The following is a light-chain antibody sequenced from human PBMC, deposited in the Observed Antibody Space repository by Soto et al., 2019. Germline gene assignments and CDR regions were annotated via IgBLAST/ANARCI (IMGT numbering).Light chain of an antibody. V-gene: IGLV2-14*01. Sequence: QSALTQPASVSGSPGQSITISCAGTASDIGAYNYVSWYQQHPGKAPKLMIYGVSNRPSGVSGRFFGSKSGNTASLTISGLQPEDEADYYCSSYRSSIIPVVFGGGTKVTVL. CDR2: GVS. CDR1: ASDIGAYNY. J-gene: IGLJ2*01. CDR3: SSYRSSIIPVV.